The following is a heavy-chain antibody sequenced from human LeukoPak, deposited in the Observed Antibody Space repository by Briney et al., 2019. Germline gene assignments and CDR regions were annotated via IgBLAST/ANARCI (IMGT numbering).Heavy chain of an antibody. Sequence: SETLSLTCTVSGGSISSSSYYWGWIRQPPGKGLEWIGSIYYSGSTYYNPSLKSRVTISVDTSKNQFSLKLSSVTAEDAAVYYCARGGYGSDSSGYSPTIFEYWGQGTLVTVSS. D-gene: IGHD3-22*01. CDR3: ARGGYGSDSSGYSPTIFEY. V-gene: IGHV4-39*07. CDR2: IYYSGST. J-gene: IGHJ4*02. CDR1: GGSISSSSYY.